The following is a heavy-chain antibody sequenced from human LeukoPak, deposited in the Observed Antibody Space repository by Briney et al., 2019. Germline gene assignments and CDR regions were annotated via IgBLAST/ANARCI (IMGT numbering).Heavy chain of an antibody. V-gene: IGHV3-11*04. CDR2: ISSSGSTI. D-gene: IGHD3-16*01. CDR3: AREGLEAVHDAFDI. Sequence: PGGSLRLSCAASGFTFSDYYMSWIRQAPGKGLEWVSYISSSGSTIYYADSVKGRFTISRDNAKNSLYLQMNSLRAEDTAVYYCAREGLEAVHDAFDIWGQGTMVTVSS. CDR1: GFTFSDYY. J-gene: IGHJ3*02.